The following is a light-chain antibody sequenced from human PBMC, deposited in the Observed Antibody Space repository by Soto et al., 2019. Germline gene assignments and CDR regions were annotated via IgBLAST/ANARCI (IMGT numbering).Light chain of an antibody. CDR3: ATWDDSLNGWV. V-gene: IGLV1-44*01. J-gene: IGLJ2*01. Sequence: QSALTQPPSASGTPGQRVTIACSGGSSNIESNTVNWYQQVPGTAPKLLVYSNNQRPSGVPDRFSGSQAGTSASLAISGLQSEDEADYYCATWDDSLNGWVIGGGTKLTVL. CDR2: SNN. CDR1: SSNIESNT.